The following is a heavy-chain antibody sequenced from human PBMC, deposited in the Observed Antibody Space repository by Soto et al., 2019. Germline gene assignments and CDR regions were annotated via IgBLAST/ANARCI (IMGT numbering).Heavy chain of an antibody. CDR3: ARSFGWYAIDQ. CDR1: SASIISEQR. V-gene: IGHV4-4*02. CDR2: IHHSGST. Sequence: QMQLQESGPGLVKPSETLSLTCAVSSASIISEQRWSWVRQPPGKGLEWIGEIHHSGSTNNNPSLRSRVAVSVDKSKHHFTLNLISVTAANTAVYYWARSFGWYAIDQWGQGTLVIASS. J-gene: IGHJ4*02. D-gene: IGHD6-19*01.